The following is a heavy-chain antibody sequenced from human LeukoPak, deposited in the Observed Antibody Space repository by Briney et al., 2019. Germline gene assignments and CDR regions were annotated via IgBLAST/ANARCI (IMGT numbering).Heavy chain of an antibody. CDR1: GFTFSSYW. D-gene: IGHD1-26*01. CDR2: IKQDGSEK. J-gene: IGHJ4*02. CDR3: ARATLVGATTTLYYFDY. Sequence: GWSLRLSCAASGFTFSSYWMSWVRQAPGKGLEWVANIKQDGSEKYYVDSVKGRFTISRDNAKNSLYLQMNSLRAEDTAVYYCARATLVGATTTLYYFDYWGQGTLVTVSS. V-gene: IGHV3-7*01.